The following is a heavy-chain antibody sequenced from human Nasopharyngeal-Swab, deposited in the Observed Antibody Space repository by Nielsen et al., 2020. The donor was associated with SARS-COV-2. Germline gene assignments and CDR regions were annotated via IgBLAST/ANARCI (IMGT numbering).Heavy chain of an antibody. V-gene: IGHV1-69*06. CDR1: GGTFSSYA. D-gene: IGHD5-24*01. Sequence: SVKVSCKASGGTFSSYAISWVRQDPGQGLEWMGGIIPIFGTANYAQKFQGRVTITADKSTSTAYMELSSLRSEDTAVYYCARSRKDGYNYSPDYWGQGTLVTVSS. J-gene: IGHJ4*02. CDR3: ARSRKDGYNYSPDY. CDR2: IIPIFGTA.